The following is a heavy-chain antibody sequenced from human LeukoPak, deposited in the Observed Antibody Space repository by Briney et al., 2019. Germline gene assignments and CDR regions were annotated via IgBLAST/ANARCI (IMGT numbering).Heavy chain of an antibody. CDR3: ARLSVTSTDS. CDR2: IYPGDSDT. V-gene: IGHV5-51*01. D-gene: IGHD3-10*01. Sequence: GESLKISCKGSGYSFPTYWIGWVRQMPGKGLEWMGIIYPGDSDTRYSPSFQGQVTISVDKSINTAYLQWGSLKASDTGMYFCARLSVTSTDSWGQGTLVTVSS. CDR1: GYSFPTYW. J-gene: IGHJ4*02.